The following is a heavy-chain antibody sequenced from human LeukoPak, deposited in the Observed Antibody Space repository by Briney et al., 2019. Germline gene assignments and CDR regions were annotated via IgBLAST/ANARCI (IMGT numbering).Heavy chain of an antibody. CDR2: INPNSGGT. V-gene: IGHV1-2*02. CDR1: GYTFTGYY. J-gene: IGHJ6*02. Sequence: ASVKVSCKASGYTFTGYYMHWVRQASGQGLEWMGWINPNSGGTNYAQKFQGRVTMTRDTSISTAYMELSRLRSDDTAVYYCARVSALYYYYGMDVWGQGTTVTVSS. CDR3: ARVSALYYYYGMDV.